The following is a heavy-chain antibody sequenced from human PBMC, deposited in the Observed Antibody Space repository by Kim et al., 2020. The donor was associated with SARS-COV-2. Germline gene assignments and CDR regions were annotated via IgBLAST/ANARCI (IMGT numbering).Heavy chain of an antibody. CDR1: GYTFTGYY. CDR3: ARAHCSSTSCPVAYYMDV. V-gene: IGHV1-2*02. Sequence: ASVKVSCKASGYTFTGYYMHWVRQAPGQGLEWMGWINPNSGGTNYAQKFQGRVTMTRDTSISTAYMELSRLRSDDTAVYYCARAHCSSTSCPVAYYMDVWGQGTTVTVSS. CDR2: INPNSGGT. D-gene: IGHD2-2*01. J-gene: IGHJ6*03.